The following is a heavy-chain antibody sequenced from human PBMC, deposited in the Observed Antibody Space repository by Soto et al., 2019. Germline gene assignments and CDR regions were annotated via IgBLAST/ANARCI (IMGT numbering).Heavy chain of an antibody. J-gene: IGHJ3*02. D-gene: IGHD4-17*01. CDR3: AGGHEYGGNSDAFDI. Sequence: QVRLVQSGAEVKKPGSSVKVSCKYSGGTFKTESINWLRQAPGQGLEWMGNILPAFGTADYAPKFQGRDTITADQATTTAYMGLSSLTSQDTAFYFCAGGHEYGGNSDAFDIWGQGTLVTVSS. V-gene: IGHV1-69*13. CDR2: ILPAFGTA. CDR1: GGTFKTES.